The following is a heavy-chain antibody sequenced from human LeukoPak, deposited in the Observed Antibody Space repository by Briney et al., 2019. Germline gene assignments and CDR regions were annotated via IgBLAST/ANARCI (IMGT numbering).Heavy chain of an antibody. J-gene: IGHJ4*02. V-gene: IGHV3-13*01. CDR1: GFTFSNYD. CDR3: ARLFSGIVEDY. CDR2: IGTAGDT. Sequence: PGGSLRLSCAASGFTFSNYDMHWVRQATGKGLEWVSTIGTAGDTYYPGSVKGRFTISRENARNSLYLQMNSLRAGDAAVYYCARLFSGIVEDYWGQGTLVTVSS. D-gene: IGHD3-22*01.